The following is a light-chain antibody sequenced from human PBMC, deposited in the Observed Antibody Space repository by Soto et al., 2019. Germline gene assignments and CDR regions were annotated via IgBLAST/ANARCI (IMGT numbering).Light chain of an antibody. Sequence: QSVLTQPPSVSAAPRQRVTISCSGSSSNIGNNAVNWYQQVPGKAPKLLVHFDDRVASGVSDRFSGSKSGTSASLAISELQSEDEADYYCASWDDSLNGPLFGGGTQLTVL. CDR3: ASWDDSLNGPL. J-gene: IGLJ3*02. CDR1: SSNIGNNA. V-gene: IGLV1-36*01. CDR2: FDD.